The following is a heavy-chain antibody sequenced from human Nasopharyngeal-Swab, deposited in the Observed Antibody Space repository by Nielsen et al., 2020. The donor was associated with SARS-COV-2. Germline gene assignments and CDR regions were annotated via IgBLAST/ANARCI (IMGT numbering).Heavy chain of an antibody. Sequence: GGSLRLSCTASGFTFSSYDMYWVRQAPGKGLEWVAVISYDGSNKYYADSVKGRFTISRDNSKNTLYLQMNSLRAEDTAVYYCAKDQAYPFGEFYYWGQGTLVTVSS. J-gene: IGHJ4*02. CDR3: AKDQAYPFGEFYY. CDR1: GFTFSSYD. V-gene: IGHV3-30*18. D-gene: IGHD3-10*01. CDR2: ISYDGSNK.